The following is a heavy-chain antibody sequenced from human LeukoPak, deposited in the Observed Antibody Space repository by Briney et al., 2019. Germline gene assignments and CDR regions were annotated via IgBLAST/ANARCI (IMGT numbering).Heavy chain of an antibody. D-gene: IGHD3-3*01. J-gene: IGHJ4*02. Sequence: SETLSLTCTVSGASITSLYWSWIRHSPGKGLEWIGSVFYSGSTTYNPSLKSRVTLSLDTSKRQYFLNLTSVTAADTATYYCAGTYYDFWSGYSGYFDYWGQGTLVTVSS. CDR2: VFYSGST. CDR1: GASITSLY. V-gene: IGHV4-59*01. CDR3: AGTYYDFWSGYSGYFDY.